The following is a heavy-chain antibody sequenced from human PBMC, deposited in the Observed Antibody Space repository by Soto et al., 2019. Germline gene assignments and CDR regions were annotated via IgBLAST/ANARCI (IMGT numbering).Heavy chain of an antibody. CDR1: GFTFSTYW. D-gene: IGHD3-16*01. CDR2: IIQDGSER. Sequence: EVQLVESGGGLVQPGGSLRLPCAASGFTFSTYWMTWVRQPPGKGLEWVASIIQDGSERYYVDSVRGRFTISRDNAKKSLYLQMNSLRAEDTAVYYCVCGGNFFVYWGQGTLVTV. J-gene: IGHJ4*02. CDR3: VCGGNFFVY. V-gene: IGHV3-7*01.